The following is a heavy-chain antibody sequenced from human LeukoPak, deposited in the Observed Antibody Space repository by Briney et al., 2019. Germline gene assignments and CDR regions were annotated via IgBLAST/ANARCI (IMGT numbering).Heavy chain of an antibody. J-gene: IGHJ4*02. CDR3: ARVSSGWYYFDY. CDR2: IYYSGST. Sequence: SETLSLTCTVSGGSISSYFWSWLRQPPGKGLEWIGYIYYSGSTNYNPSLKSRVTISVDTSKNQFSLKLSPVTAADTAVYYCARVSSGWYYFDYWGQGTLVTVSS. CDR1: GGSISSYF. D-gene: IGHD6-19*01. V-gene: IGHV4-59*01.